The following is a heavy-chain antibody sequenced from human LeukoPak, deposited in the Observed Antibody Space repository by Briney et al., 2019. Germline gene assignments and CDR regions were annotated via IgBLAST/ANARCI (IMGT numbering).Heavy chain of an antibody. Sequence: PGGSLRLSCAASKLTFSSYGMNWVRQAPGKGLEWVSYISSSGSTIYYADSVKGRFTISRDNTKRSLYLQMDSLRAEDTAVYYCARPKLGYCSSVTCSAPNYYFDYWGQGTLVTVSS. CDR3: ARPKLGYCSSVTCSAPNYYFDY. J-gene: IGHJ4*02. V-gene: IGHV3-48*01. D-gene: IGHD2-2*01. CDR1: KLTFSSYG. CDR2: ISSSGSTI.